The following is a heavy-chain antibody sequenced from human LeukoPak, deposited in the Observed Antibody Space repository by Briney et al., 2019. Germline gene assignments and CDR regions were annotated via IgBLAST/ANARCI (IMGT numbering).Heavy chain of an antibody. V-gene: IGHV1-2*02. J-gene: IGHJ3*02. CDR1: GYTFTGYD. CDR3: ASPSIVLMVYAVNDAFDI. Sequence: ASVKVCCKAAGYTFTGYDMHWGRQAPGQGLEWRGWINPNSGGTNYAQKFQGRVTMTRDTSISTAYMELSRLRSDDTAVYYCASPSIVLMVYAVNDAFDIWGQGTMVTVSS. CDR2: INPNSGGT. D-gene: IGHD2-8*01.